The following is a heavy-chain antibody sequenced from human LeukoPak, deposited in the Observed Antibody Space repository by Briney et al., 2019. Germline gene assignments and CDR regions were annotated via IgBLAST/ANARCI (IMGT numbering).Heavy chain of an antibody. CDR3: AKLSSSSLYYYGMDV. Sequence: PGGSLRLSCAASGFTFSSYAMSWVRQALEKGLEWVSPISGSGGSTYYADFVKGRFTISGDNSKNTLYLQMNSLRAEDTAVYYCAKLSSSSLYYYGMDVWGQGTTVTVSS. V-gene: IGHV3-23*01. CDR2: ISGSGGST. J-gene: IGHJ6*02. CDR1: GFTFSSYA. D-gene: IGHD6-13*01.